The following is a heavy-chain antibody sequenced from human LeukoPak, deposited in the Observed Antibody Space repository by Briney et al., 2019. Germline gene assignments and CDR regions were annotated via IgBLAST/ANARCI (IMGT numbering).Heavy chain of an antibody. J-gene: IGHJ4*02. D-gene: IGHD3/OR15-3a*01. CDR1: GGSISSSGYY. CDR2: IYQSGST. Sequence: SETLSPTCTVSGGSISSSGYYWGWIRQPPGKGLDWIGSIYQSGSTQYNPSLKSRVTISIDTPQSQFSLQLNSVSAADTAIYYCAKYQAGTVTDHWGQGTLVTVSS. CDR3: AKYQAGTVTDH. V-gene: IGHV4-39*01.